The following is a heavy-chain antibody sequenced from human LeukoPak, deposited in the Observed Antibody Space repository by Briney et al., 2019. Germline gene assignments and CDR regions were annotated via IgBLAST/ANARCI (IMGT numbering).Heavy chain of an antibody. D-gene: IGHD5-18*01. CDR1: GYSFTSYW. CDR2: IYPGDSDT. Sequence: AGASLKISCKGSGYSFTSYWIGWVRQMPGKGLEWMGIIYPGDSDTRYSPSFQGQVTISADKSISTAYLQWSSLKASDTAMYYCARDGLYSYGSAAKCYFDYWGQGTLVTVSS. V-gene: IGHV5-51*01. CDR3: ARDGLYSYGSAAKCYFDY. J-gene: IGHJ4*02.